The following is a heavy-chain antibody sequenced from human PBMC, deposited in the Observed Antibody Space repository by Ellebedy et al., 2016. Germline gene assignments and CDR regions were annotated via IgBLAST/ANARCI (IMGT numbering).Heavy chain of an antibody. CDR2: ISYDGTNK. D-gene: IGHD3-22*01. Sequence: GGSLRLXCAASGFTFSTYGMHWVRQAPGKGLEWVAAISYDGTNKYYADSVKGRFTISRDNSKNTLYLQMNSLRAEDTAVYYCAKAVVELHAFDIWGQGTIVTVSS. J-gene: IGHJ3*02. V-gene: IGHV3-30*18. CDR3: AKAVVELHAFDI. CDR1: GFTFSTYG.